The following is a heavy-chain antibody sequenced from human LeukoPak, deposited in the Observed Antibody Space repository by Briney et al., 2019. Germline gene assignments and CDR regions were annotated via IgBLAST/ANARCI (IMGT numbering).Heavy chain of an antibody. Sequence: GGSLRLSCAASGFTFSSYAMSWVRQAPGKGLEWVSAISGSGGSTYYADSVKGRFTISRDNSKNTLYLQVNSLRAEDTAAYYCAKGEDYYDSSGNLLDYWGQGTLVTVSS. CDR1: GFTFSSYA. D-gene: IGHD3-22*01. CDR2: ISGSGGST. J-gene: IGHJ4*02. V-gene: IGHV3-23*01. CDR3: AKGEDYYDSSGNLLDY.